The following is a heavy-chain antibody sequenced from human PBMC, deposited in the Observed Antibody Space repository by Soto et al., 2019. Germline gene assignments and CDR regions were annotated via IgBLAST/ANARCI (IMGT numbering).Heavy chain of an antibody. J-gene: IGHJ6*02. CDR2: IYYIGST. V-gene: IGHV4-61*08. CDR1: GGSVSSGDYF. Sequence: PSETLSLTCTVSGGSVSSGDYFWSWLRQSPGKRLEWIAYIYYIGSTNYNPSLKSRATISVDTSKRQVSLTLTSMTAAYAALYYCARSPNYYYYGFDVWGQGTALTLSS. CDR3: ARSPNYYYYGFDV.